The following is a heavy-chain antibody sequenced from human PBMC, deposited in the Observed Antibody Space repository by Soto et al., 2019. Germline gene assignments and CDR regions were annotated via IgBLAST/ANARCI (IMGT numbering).Heavy chain of an antibody. CDR2: INQDGSEA. CDR3: ARGRENYSYFDY. D-gene: IGHD1-26*01. CDR1: GFRFSTYW. V-gene: IGHV3-7*04. Sequence: GSLRISCATSGFRFSTYWMNWVRQAPGKGLEWVANINQDGSEAYYVDSVKGRFTISRDNAKNTVFLQMSSLRAEDTAVYYCARGRENYSYFDYWGQGIVVTVS. J-gene: IGHJ4*02.